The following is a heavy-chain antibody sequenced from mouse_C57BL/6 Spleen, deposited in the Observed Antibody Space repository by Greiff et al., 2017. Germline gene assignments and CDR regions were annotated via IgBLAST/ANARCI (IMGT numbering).Heavy chain of an antibody. J-gene: IGHJ3*01. V-gene: IGHV5-17*01. CDR2: ISSGSSTI. Sequence: EVQLVESGGGLVTPGGSLTLSCAASGFTFSDYGMHWVRQAPEKGLEWVAYISSGSSTIYYADTVKGRFTISRDNSKNTLFLQMTSLRSEDTAMYYCAREGNSAWFAYWGQGTLVTVSA. CDR3: AREGNSAWFAY. D-gene: IGHD2-1*01. CDR1: GFTFSDYG.